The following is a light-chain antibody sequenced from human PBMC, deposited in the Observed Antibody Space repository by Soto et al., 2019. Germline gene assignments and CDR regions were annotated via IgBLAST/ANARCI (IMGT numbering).Light chain of an antibody. CDR2: AAS. CDR1: QSVGSS. J-gene: IGKJ1*01. CDR3: QQGNTWPWT. V-gene: IGKV3-11*01. Sequence: EIVLTQSPATLSLSPGDRATLSCRASQSVGSSLAWYQQNLGQAPRLLIYAASDRATGIPGRFSGSGSGTDFTLIISSLEPEDFAFYYCQQGNTWPWTFGQGTKVDI.